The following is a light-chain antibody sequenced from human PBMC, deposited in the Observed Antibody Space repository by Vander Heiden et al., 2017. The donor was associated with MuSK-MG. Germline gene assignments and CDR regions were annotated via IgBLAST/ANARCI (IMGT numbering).Light chain of an antibody. CDR3: RQGKRFGHA. CDR2: PAS. Sequence: DIQMTQSPSSVSASLGDRVTITCRASQDLGGGLSWYQQKPGKAPTLLIHPASTFSGSGSGTEFTLSIISLQPEDFATYYCRQGKRFGHAFGQGTKVEFK. V-gene: IGKV1-12*01. CDR1: QDLGGG. J-gene: IGKJ1*01.